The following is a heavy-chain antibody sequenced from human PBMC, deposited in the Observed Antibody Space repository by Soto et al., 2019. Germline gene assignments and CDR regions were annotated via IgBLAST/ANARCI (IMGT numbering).Heavy chain of an antibody. D-gene: IGHD2-2*01. CDR3: AKGSASSRPYYFDY. V-gene: IGHV3-23*01. Sequence: GGSLIVSCAASGFTFSNYVMSWVRQAPGKGLEWVSAITGSGGDTYHADSVKGRFTISRDNTKNTLYLQMNSLRAEDTAVYYCAKGSASSRPYYFDYWGQGTLVTVSS. CDR1: GFTFSNYV. CDR2: ITGSGGDT. J-gene: IGHJ4*02.